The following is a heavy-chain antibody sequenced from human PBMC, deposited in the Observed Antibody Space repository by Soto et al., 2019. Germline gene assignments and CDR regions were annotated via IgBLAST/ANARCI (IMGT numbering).Heavy chain of an antibody. Sequence: EVQLLESGGGLVQPGGSLRLSCAASGFTFSSYAMSWVRQAPGKGLEWVSAISGSGGSTYYADSVKGRFTISRDNSKNTLYLQMNSLRAEDTAVYYCAKDSALIAASPWYYYYGMDVWDQGTTVTVSS. CDR3: AKDSALIAASPWYYYYGMDV. CDR1: GFTFSSYA. J-gene: IGHJ6*02. D-gene: IGHD6-6*01. V-gene: IGHV3-23*01. CDR2: ISGSGGST.